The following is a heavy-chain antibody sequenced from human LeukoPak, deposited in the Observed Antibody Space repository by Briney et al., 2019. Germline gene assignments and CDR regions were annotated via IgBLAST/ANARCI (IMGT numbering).Heavy chain of an antibody. Sequence: GGSLRLSCAASGFTFPSYAMSWVRQAPGKGLEWVSSISSSSSYIYYADSVKGRFTISRDNAKNTLYLQMNSLRAEDTAVYYCVGITMVRGAPYYGMDVWGQGTTVTVSS. D-gene: IGHD3-10*01. CDR3: VGITMVRGAPYYGMDV. V-gene: IGHV3-21*04. J-gene: IGHJ6*02. CDR1: GFTFPSYA. CDR2: ISSSSSYI.